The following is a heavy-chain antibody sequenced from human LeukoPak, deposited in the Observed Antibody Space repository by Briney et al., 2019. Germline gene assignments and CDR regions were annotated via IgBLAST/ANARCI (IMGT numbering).Heavy chain of an antibody. J-gene: IGHJ4*02. CDR1: GGTFSSYA. CDR2: IIAIFGTA. Sequence: GASVKVSCKASGGTFSSYAISWVRQAPGQGLEWMGGIIAIFGTANYAQKFQGRVTITADESTSTAYMELSSLRSEDTAVYYCARESVVDTYYFDYWGQGTLVTVSS. CDR3: ARESVVDTYYFDY. D-gene: IGHD4-23*01. V-gene: IGHV1-69*01.